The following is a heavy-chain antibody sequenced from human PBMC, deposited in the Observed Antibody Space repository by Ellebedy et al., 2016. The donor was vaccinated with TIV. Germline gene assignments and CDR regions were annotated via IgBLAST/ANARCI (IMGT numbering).Heavy chain of an antibody. Sequence: AASVKVSCKASGYTFTGYYMHWVRQAPGQGLEWMGWINPNSGGTNYAQKFRGRVTMTRDTSISTAYLQWSSLKASDTAVYYCARQSPNTGYYGMGIGSYGMDVWGQGTTVTVSS. CDR2: INPNSGGT. CDR1: GYTFTGYY. D-gene: IGHD3-3*01. J-gene: IGHJ6*02. V-gene: IGHV1-2*02. CDR3: ARQSPNTGYYGMGIGSYGMDV.